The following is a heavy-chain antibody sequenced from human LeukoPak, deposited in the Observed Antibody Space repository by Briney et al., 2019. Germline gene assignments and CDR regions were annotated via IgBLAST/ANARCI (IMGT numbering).Heavy chain of an antibody. CDR1: GGSFSDYY. D-gene: IGHD5-12*01. J-gene: IGHJ4*02. V-gene: IGHV4-59*01. Sequence: SETLSLTCAISGGSFSDYYWSWIRQPPGKGLEWIGYIYYSGSTNYNPSLKSRVTISVDTSKNQFSLKLSSVTAADTAVYYCARGEGGYSGLFDYWGQGTLVTVSS. CDR3: ARGEGGYSGLFDY. CDR2: IYYSGST.